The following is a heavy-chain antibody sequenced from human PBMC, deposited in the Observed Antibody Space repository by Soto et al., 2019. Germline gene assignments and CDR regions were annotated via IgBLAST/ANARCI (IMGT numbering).Heavy chain of an antibody. CDR2: INAGNGNT. V-gene: IGHV1-3*01. CDR1: GYTFTNYA. J-gene: IGHJ4*02. D-gene: IGHD4-17*01. Sequence: ASAKVSCKASGYTFTNYAMQWVRQAPGQRLEWMGWINAGNGNTKYSQKFQGRVTITRDTSASTAYMELSSLRSEDTAVYYCARAFPSATVTFDYWGQGTLVTVSS. CDR3: ARAFPSATVTFDY.